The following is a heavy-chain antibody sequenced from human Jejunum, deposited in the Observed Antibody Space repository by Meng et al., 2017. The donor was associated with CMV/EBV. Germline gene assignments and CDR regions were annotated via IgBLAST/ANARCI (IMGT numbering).Heavy chain of an antibody. CDR1: GGSISSGEYY. CDR3: ARDSSGYFSHIQH. V-gene: IGHV4-30-4*01. CDR2: IYYSGSI. D-gene: IGHD3-22*01. J-gene: IGHJ1*01. Sequence: SGGSISSGEYYWSWIRQPPGKGLEWIGHIYYSGSIYHNPSLKSRATISLDTSNNQFSLKLSSVTAADTAVYYCARDSSGYFSHIQHWGQGTLVTVSS.